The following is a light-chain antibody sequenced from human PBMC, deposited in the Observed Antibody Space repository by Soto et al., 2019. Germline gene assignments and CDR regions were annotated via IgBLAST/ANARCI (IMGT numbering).Light chain of an antibody. CDR1: SGHGNYV. V-gene: IGLV4-69*01. CDR2: VKSDGSH. CDR3: QTWDTGNVV. J-gene: IGLJ2*01. Sequence: QAVLTQSPSASASLGASVKLTCTLSSGHGNYVIAWHQQQPEKGPRYLMKVKSDGSHSKGDGIPDRFSGSSSGAERYLAISSLQSEDEADYYSQTWDTGNVVFGGGTKLTVL.